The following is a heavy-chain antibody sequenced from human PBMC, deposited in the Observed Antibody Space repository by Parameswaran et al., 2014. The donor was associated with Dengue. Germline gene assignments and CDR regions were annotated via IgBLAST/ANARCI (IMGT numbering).Heavy chain of an antibody. V-gene: IGHV1-18*01. CDR3: ARPSVPAAMTDYGMDV. CDR2: ISAYNGNA. Sequence: ISVARLVRQAPGQGLEWMGWISAYNGNANYAQKLQGRVTMTTDTSTSTAYMELRSLRSDDTAVYYCARPSVPAAMTDYGMDVWGQGTTVTVSS. J-gene: IGHJ6*02. D-gene: IGHD2-2*01. CDR1: ISV.